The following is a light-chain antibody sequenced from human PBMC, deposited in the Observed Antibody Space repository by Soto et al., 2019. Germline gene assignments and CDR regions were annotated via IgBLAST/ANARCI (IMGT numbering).Light chain of an antibody. Sequence: QSALTQPPSASGSPGQSVTISCTGTSSDVGGYNYVSWYQQHPGKAPKLMIYEVNKRPSGVPDRFSGSKSGNTASLTVSGLRAGDEAVYYCSSYAGSNPVVFGGGTNLTVL. CDR1: SSDVGGYNY. CDR3: SSYAGSNPVV. V-gene: IGLV2-8*01. CDR2: EVN. J-gene: IGLJ2*01.